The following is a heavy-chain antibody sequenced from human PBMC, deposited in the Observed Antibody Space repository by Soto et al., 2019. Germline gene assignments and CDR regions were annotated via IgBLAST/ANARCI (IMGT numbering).Heavy chain of an antibody. D-gene: IGHD2-15*01. CDR2: ISYSRST. J-gene: IGHJ5*02. CDR3: ARGAPDSHSSDWFDP. V-gene: IGHV4-59*01. Sequence: SLTCTVSGGSISSYYWSWIRQPPGKGLEWIRYISYSRSTNYNPSLKSRVTISVDTSKNQFSLKLSSVTAADTAGYYCARGAPDSHSSDWFDPRGEGPPFTVSS. CDR1: GGSISSYY.